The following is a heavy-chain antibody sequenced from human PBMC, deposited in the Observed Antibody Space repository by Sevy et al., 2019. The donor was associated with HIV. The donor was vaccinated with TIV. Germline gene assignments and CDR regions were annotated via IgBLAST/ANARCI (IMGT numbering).Heavy chain of an antibody. CDR1: GFTFSNAW. V-gene: IGHV3-15*07. Sequence: GGSLRLSCAASGFTFSNAWMNWVRQAPGKGLEWVGRIKSKTDGGTTDYAAPVKGRFTISRGDSKNTLYLQMNSLKTEDTAVYDCTTVSSVLLWFGELFDPWGQGTLVTVSS. J-gene: IGHJ5*02. CDR2: IKSKTDGGTT. D-gene: IGHD3-10*01. CDR3: TTVSSVLLWFGELFDP.